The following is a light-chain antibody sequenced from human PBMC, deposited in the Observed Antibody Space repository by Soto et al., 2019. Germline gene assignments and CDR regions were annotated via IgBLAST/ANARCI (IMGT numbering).Light chain of an antibody. CDR1: SSDIGAYNS. Sequence: QSALTQPASVSGSPGQSITISCTGTSSDIGAYNSVSWYQQYPGRAPKLMIYEVSNRPSGDSARFSASKSGNTASLTISGLQAEDEADYYCNSRGGSRPYYVFGTGTKLTVL. V-gene: IGLV2-14*01. CDR3: NSRGGSRPYYV. CDR2: EVS. J-gene: IGLJ1*01.